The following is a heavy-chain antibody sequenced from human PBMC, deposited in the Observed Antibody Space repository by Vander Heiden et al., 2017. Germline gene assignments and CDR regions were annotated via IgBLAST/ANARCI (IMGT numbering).Heavy chain of an antibody. CDR1: GATFSNDH. CDR3: AKAGLYASGSYWFKRFDP. J-gene: IGHJ5*02. CDR2: IIPILGTA. V-gene: IGHV1-69*01. Sequence: QVHLVQSGAEVRKPGSPVTVSCKTSGATFSNDHITWVRQAPGQGLEWMGGIIPILGTANYAQKFQGRVNIMADESTRTVYMELSSLKFEDTAVYYCAKAGLYASGSYWFKRFDPWGQGTLVTVSS. D-gene: IGHD3-10*01.